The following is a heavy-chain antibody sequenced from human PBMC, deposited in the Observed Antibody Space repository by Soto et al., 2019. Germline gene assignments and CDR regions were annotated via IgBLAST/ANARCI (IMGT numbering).Heavy chain of an antibody. V-gene: IGHV3-23*01. CDR2: ISGSGGST. Sequence: GGSLRLSCAASGFTFSSYAMSWVRQAPGKGLEWVSAISGSGGSTYYADSVKGRFTVSRDNSKNTLYLQMNSLRAEDTAVYYCANLSEYDFWSGYYGGSLDYWGQGTLVTVSS. J-gene: IGHJ4*02. CDR1: GFTFSSYA. D-gene: IGHD3-3*01. CDR3: ANLSEYDFWSGYYGGSLDY.